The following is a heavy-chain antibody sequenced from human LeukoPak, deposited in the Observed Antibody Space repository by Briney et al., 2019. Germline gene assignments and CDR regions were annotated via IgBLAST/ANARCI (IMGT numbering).Heavy chain of an antibody. CDR2: INPKSGGT. CDR1: GYTFIGYY. CDR3: ARDPPHSGFARYYFDY. D-gene: IGHD3-22*01. V-gene: IGHV1-2*02. J-gene: IGHJ4*02. Sequence: GASVKVSCEASGYTFIGYYMHWVRQAPGQGLEWVGWINPKSGGTKYAQKFQDRVTMTRDTSISTSYMELSSLRSDDTAVYFCARDPPHSGFARYYFDYWGQGTLVTASS.